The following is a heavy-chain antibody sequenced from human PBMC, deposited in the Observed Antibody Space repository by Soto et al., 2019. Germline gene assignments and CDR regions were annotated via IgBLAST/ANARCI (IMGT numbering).Heavy chain of an antibody. CDR1: GYSFTDYW. CDR2: IDPSDSYT. V-gene: IGHV5-10-1*01. CDR3: ARPIAVSGTGYYYFDY. J-gene: IGHJ4*02. D-gene: IGHD6-19*01. Sequence: PGESLKISCKGTGYSFTDYWITWVRQMPGKGLEWMGRIDPSDSYTNYSPSLQGHVTISADKSISTACLQWSSLKASDTAMYYCARPIAVSGTGYYYFDYWGQGTLVTVSS.